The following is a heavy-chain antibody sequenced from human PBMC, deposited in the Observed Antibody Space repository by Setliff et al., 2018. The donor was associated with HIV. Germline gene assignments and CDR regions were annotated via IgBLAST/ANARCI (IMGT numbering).Heavy chain of an antibody. CDR1: GGSISGYY. V-gene: IGHV4-59*12. CDR3: ARGAHLLAGYSDRWDYYYMAV. J-gene: IGHJ6*03. Sequence: PSETLSLTCTVSGGSISGYYWSWIRQPPGKGLEWIGYIYYSRTTNYNPSLKSRLTISVDMSKNQFSLRLSSVTAADTAVYYCARGAHLLAGYSDRWDYYYMAVWGKGTTVTVSS. CDR2: IYYSRTT. D-gene: IGHD6-13*01.